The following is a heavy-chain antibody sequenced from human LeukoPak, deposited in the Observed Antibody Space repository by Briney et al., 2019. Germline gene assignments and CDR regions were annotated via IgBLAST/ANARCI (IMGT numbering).Heavy chain of an antibody. J-gene: IGHJ4*02. Sequence: GESLKISCKGSGYSFTSYWIGWVRQMPGKGLEWMGIIYPGDSDTRYSPSFQGQVTISADKSISTAYLQWSSLKAPDTAMYYCARRAYCSSTSCYNLPDYWGQGTLVTVSS. CDR3: ARRAYCSSTSCYNLPDY. CDR1: GYSFTSYW. V-gene: IGHV5-51*01. D-gene: IGHD2-2*02. CDR2: IYPGDSDT.